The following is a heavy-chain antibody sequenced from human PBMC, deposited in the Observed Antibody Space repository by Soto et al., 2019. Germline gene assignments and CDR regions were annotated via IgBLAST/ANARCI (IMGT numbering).Heavy chain of an antibody. V-gene: IGHV4-39*01. Sequence: SETLSLTCTVAGGSISSSSYYWGWIRQPPGKGLEWIGSIYYSGSTYYNPSLKSRVTISVDTSKNQFSLKLSSVTAADTAVYYCARHRCGYYGMTPLYYFDYWGQGALVIVSS. CDR1: GGSISSSSYY. CDR2: IYYSGST. D-gene: IGHD3-10*01. CDR3: ARHRCGYYGMTPLYYFDY. J-gene: IGHJ4*02.